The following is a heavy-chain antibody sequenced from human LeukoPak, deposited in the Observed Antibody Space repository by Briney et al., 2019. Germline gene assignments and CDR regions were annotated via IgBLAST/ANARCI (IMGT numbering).Heavy chain of an antibody. V-gene: IGHV4-39*07. CDR1: GGSISSSSYY. CDR2: IYYSGST. D-gene: IGHD3-9*01. J-gene: IGHJ3*02. CDR3: SRMVDWLRSKAFDI. Sequence: SETLSLTCTVSGGSISSSSYYWGWIRQPPGKGLEWIGSIYYSGSTYYNPSLKSRVTISVDTSKNQFSLKLSSVTAADTAVYYCSRMVDWLRSKAFDIWGQGTMVTVSS.